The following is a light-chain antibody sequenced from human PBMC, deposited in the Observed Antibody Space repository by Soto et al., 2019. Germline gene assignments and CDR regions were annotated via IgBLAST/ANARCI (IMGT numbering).Light chain of an antibody. Sequence: EVVMRQSPATVSASPGEGATLSCRASQGIGDTLAWYQHKPGQTPRLLIYDASTRATGVPTRFSGSRSGAEFTLTISSLQSEDFAVYYCQQYNNWPRTFGQGTTVDIK. J-gene: IGKJ1*01. CDR3: QQYNNWPRT. CDR2: DAS. CDR1: QGIGDT. V-gene: IGKV3-15*01.